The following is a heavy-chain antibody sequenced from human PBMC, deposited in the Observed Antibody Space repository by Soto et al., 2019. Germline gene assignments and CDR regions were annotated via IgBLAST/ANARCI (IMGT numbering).Heavy chain of an antibody. Sequence: PGGSLRLSCAASGFIFSDYGMHWVRQAPGKGLEWVAVIWYDGSNKYYGDSVKGRFSVSRDNSKNILYLQMNGLRVEDTAVFYCAGDPSHGSGSYLDSWGQGTLVTVSS. J-gene: IGHJ4*02. D-gene: IGHD3-10*01. CDR2: IWYDGSNK. V-gene: IGHV3-33*01. CDR1: GFIFSDYG. CDR3: AGDPSHGSGSYLDS.